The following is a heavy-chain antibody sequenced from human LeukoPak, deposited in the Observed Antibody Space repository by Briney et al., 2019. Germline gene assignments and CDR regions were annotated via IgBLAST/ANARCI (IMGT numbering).Heavy chain of an antibody. CDR1: GFTFDDYA. Sequence: PGRSLRLPCAASGFTFDDYAMHWVRQAPGKGLEWVSGISWNSGSIGYADSVKGRFTISRDNAKNSLYLQMNSLRAEDTALYYCAKVDSSGYYFHFDYWGQGTLVTVSS. CDR2: ISWNSGSI. V-gene: IGHV3-9*01. J-gene: IGHJ4*02. D-gene: IGHD3-22*01. CDR3: AKVDSSGYYFHFDY.